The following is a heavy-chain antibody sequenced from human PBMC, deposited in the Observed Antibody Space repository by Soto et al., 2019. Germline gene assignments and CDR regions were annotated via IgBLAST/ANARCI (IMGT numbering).Heavy chain of an antibody. CDR3: ARRRRPVGARSAFDI. CDR2: ISAYNGNT. V-gene: IGHV1-18*01. CDR1: GYTFTSYG. Sequence: ASVKVSCKASGYTFTSYGISWVRQAPGQGLEWMGWISAYNGNTNYAQKLQGRVTMTTDTSTSTAYMELRSLRSDDTAVYYCARRRRPVGARSAFDIWGQGTMVTVSS. J-gene: IGHJ3*02. D-gene: IGHD3-16*01.